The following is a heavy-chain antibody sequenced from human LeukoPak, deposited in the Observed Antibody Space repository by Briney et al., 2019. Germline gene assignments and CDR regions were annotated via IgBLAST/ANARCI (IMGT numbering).Heavy chain of an antibody. CDR1: GGSISSGGYY. CDR3: ARRIAAAGTRWFDP. Sequence: SQTLSLTCTVSGGSISSGGYYWSWIRQHPGGGLQWIGYMYYSGSTYYNPSLKSRPTISVDTSKNQFSLKLSSVTAADTAVYYCARRIAAAGTRWFDPWGQGTLVTVSS. CDR2: MYYSGST. D-gene: IGHD6-13*01. J-gene: IGHJ5*02. V-gene: IGHV4-31*03.